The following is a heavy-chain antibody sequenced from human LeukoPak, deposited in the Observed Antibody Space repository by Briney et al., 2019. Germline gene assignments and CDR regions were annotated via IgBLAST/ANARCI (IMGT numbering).Heavy chain of an antibody. CDR2: ISSSGSTI. D-gene: IGHD5-18*01. J-gene: IGHJ5*02. CDR3: ARSPSYGYVENWFDP. V-gene: IGHV3-48*03. Sequence: GGSLRLSCAASGFTFSSYEMNWVRQAPGKGLEWVSYISSSGSTIYYADSVKGRFTISRDNAKNSLYLQMNSLRAEDTAVYYCARSPSYGYVENWFDPWGQGTLVTVSS. CDR1: GFTFSSYE.